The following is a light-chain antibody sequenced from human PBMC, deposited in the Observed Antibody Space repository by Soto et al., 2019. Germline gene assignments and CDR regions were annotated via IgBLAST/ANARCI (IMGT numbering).Light chain of an antibody. J-gene: IGLJ3*02. CDR2: EVN. Sequence: QSVLTQPASVSGSPGQSITISCTGTSSDVGGYNYVSWYQQHPGKAPKLMIYEVNKRPSGVSNRFSGSKSANTASLTISRLQAEDEADYYCSSYTSSNTLVFGGGTNGTVL. CDR1: SSDVGGYNY. V-gene: IGLV2-14*01. CDR3: SSYTSSNTLV.